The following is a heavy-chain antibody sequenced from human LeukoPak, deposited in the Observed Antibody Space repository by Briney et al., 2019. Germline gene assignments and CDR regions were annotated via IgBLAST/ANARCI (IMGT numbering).Heavy chain of an antibody. J-gene: IGHJ4*02. Sequence: GGSLRLSCTTSGFTFGDNAMSWVRQAPGKGLEWVGFIRSQGHSGTKEYAASVKDRFTISRDDSKSIAYLQMNSLKTDDTAVYYCIREFYFDYWGQGTLVTVSP. CDR1: GFTFGDNA. CDR3: IREFYFDY. V-gene: IGHV3-49*04. CDR2: IRSQGHSGTK.